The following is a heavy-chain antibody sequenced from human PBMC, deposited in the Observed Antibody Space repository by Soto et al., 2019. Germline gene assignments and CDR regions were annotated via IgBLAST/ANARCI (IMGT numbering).Heavy chain of an antibody. Sequence: GGSLRLSCAASGFTFSSYSMNWVRQAPGKGLEWVSYISSSSSTIYYADSVKGRFTSSRDNAKNSLYLQMNSLRDEDTAVYYCARDKSHLSSSWPTSLDYWGQGTLVTVSS. J-gene: IGHJ4*02. CDR2: ISSSSSTI. CDR3: ARDKSHLSSSWPTSLDY. V-gene: IGHV3-48*02. D-gene: IGHD6-13*01. CDR1: GFTFSSYS.